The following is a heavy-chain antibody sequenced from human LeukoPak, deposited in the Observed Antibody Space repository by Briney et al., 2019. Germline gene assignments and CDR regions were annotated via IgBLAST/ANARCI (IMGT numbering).Heavy chain of an antibody. CDR1: GFTFSSYD. J-gene: IGHJ4*02. CDR2: IGTAGDT. Sequence: PGGSLRLSCAASGFTFSSYDMHWVRQATGKGLEWVSAIGTAGDTYYPGSVKGRFTISRENAKNSLYLQMNSLRAGDTAVYYCARASYGSGSYPYYFDYWGQGTLVTVSS. D-gene: IGHD3-10*01. CDR3: ARASYGSGSYPYYFDY. V-gene: IGHV3-13*01.